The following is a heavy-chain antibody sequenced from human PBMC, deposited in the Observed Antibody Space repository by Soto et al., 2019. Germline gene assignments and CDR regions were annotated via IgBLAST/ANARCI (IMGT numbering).Heavy chain of an antibody. V-gene: IGHV1-18*01. CDR3: ARVIPGVEDWFDP. Sequence: ASVKVSCKASGYTFTNFGVTWVRRAPGQGLEWMGWISAYTDTPNYAQKFRGRVTMTIDTSTSTAYMDLRSLTSDDTAVYYCARVIPGVEDWFDPWGQGTLVTVSS. CDR1: GYTFTNFG. CDR2: ISAYTDTP. D-gene: IGHD2-2*01. J-gene: IGHJ5*02.